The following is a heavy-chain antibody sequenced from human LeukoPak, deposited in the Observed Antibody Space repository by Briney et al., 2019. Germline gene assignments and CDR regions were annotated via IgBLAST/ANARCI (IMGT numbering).Heavy chain of an antibody. D-gene: IGHD6-13*01. V-gene: IGHV1-2*02. CDR3: ARGLGSSSWYRAGY. J-gene: IGHJ4*02. Sequence: GSVKVSRKASVYTFTGYYMHWVRPAPGQGLEWMGWINPSSGGTNYAQKLQGRVTMTRDTSIRPAYMALRRLRTGDPAVYYCARGLGSSSWYRAGYWGQGTLVTVSS. CDR1: VYTFTGYY. CDR2: INPSSGGT.